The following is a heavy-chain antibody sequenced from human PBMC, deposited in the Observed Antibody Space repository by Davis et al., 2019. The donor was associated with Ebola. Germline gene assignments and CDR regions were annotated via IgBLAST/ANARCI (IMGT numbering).Heavy chain of an antibody. CDR2: ISGDSDNT. Sequence: GESLKISCVASGFRFSDHFMAWIRQAPGKGLEWVSYISGDSDNTNHADSVKGRLTISRDNAKSSLFLQMNSLRAEDTAVYFCGRVEWANTMVDVWGQGTTVIVSS. CDR3: GRVEWANTMVDV. CDR1: GFRFSDHF. D-gene: IGHD1-26*01. V-gene: IGHV3-11*05. J-gene: IGHJ6*02.